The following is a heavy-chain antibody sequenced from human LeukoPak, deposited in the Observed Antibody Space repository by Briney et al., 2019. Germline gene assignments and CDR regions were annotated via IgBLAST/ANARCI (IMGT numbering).Heavy chain of an antibody. CDR2: VYYSGST. J-gene: IGHJ4*02. CDR1: GGSISSRSYY. D-gene: IGHD3-3*01. V-gene: IGHV4-39*01. Sequence: PSETLSLTCTVSGGSISSRSYYWGWIRQPPGKGLEWIGSVYYSGSTYYSPSLKSRVTISVDTSKNQFSLKLSSVTAADTAVYYCARHSDTYYDFWSGYYRGGPFDYWGQGTLVTVSS. CDR3: ARHSDTYYDFWSGYYRGGPFDY.